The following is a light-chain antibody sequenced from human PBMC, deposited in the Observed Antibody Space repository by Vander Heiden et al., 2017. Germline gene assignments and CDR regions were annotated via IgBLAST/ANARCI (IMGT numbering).Light chain of an antibody. CDR2: GAS. CDR3: QQYNKWLLT. J-gene: IGKJ4*01. CDR1: QSVSSN. V-gene: IGKV3-15*01. Sequence: DIVMTQSPATLSVSPGERATLPCRASQSVSSNLAWYQQKPGQVPRLLIYGASTRATGIPARFSGSGSGTEFTLTISSLQSEDFAVYYCQQYNKWLLTFGGGTKVEIK.